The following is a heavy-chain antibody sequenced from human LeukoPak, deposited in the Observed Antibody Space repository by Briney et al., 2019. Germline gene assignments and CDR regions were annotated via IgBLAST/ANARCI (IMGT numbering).Heavy chain of an antibody. V-gene: IGHV5-51*01. CDR1: GYSFTSYW. CDR3: ARSSRFGELLDWFDP. D-gene: IGHD3-10*01. CDR2: IYPGNSDT. J-gene: IGHJ5*02. Sequence: GESLKISCKGSGYSFTSYWIGWVRQMPGKGLEWMGIIYPGNSDTRYSPSFQGQATISADKSISTAYLQWSSLKASDTAMYYCARSSRFGELLDWFDPWGQGTLVTVSS.